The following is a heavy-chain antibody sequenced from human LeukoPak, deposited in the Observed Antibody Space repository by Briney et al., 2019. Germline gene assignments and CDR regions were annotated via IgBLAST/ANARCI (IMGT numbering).Heavy chain of an antibody. CDR1: GYSFTSYW. CDR3: AKGWGSTNGVSEFDP. CDR2: IYPGDSDT. J-gene: IGHJ5*02. V-gene: IGHV5-51*01. D-gene: IGHD2-8*01. Sequence: HGESLKISCKGSGYSFTSYWIGWVRQMPGKGLEWMGIIYPGDSDTRYSPSFQGQVTISADKSISTAYLQWSSLKASDTAMYYCAKGWGSTNGVSEFDPWGQGTLVTVSS.